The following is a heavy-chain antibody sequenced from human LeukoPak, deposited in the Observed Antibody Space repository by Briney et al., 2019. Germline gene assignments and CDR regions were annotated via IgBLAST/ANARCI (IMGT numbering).Heavy chain of an antibody. D-gene: IGHD3-10*01. V-gene: IGHV4-59*01. J-gene: IGHJ6*03. CDR1: GGSIRSYY. CDR2: IYYSGST. Sequence: PSETLSLTCTVSGGSIRSYYWSWIRQPPGKGLEWIGYIYYSGSTNYNPSLKSRVTISVDTSKNQFSLKLSSVTAADTAVYYCARAHGSGSYFRDRYYYYMDVWGKGTTVTVSS. CDR3: ARAHGSGSYFRDRYYYYMDV.